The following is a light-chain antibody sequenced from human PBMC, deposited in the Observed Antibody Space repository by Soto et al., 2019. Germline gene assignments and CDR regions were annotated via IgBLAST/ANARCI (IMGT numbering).Light chain of an antibody. CDR2: SAS. CDR3: QQNGSLPIT. J-gene: IGKJ5*01. Sequence: EIMLTQSPGTLSLSSGERATLSCRASQSLSGGYLAWFQQKPGQTPRLLIYSASNRATDIPDRFSGSGSGTDFTLTISRLEPEDFVVYYCQQNGSLPITFGQGTRLEIK. V-gene: IGKV3-20*01. CDR1: QSLSGGY.